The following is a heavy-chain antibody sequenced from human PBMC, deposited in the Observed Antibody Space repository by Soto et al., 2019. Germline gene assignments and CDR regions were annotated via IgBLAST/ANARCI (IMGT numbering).Heavy chain of an antibody. Sequence: ASVKVSCKSSGYSFINYYVHWVRQAPGQGLEWMGWINPHSGDADYAQKFQGRVTMTRDTSISTVFMALNRLTSDDTALYWCARQGKPYRSPRDSHGMDVWGQGTSVTVSS. J-gene: IGHJ6*02. CDR3: ARQGKPYRSPRDSHGMDV. CDR1: GYSFINYY. D-gene: IGHD1-26*01. CDR2: INPHSGDA. V-gene: IGHV1-2*02.